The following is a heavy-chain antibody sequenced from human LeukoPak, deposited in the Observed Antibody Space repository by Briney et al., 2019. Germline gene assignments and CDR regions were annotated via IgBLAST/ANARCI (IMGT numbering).Heavy chain of an antibody. CDR1: GYTLTSYD. CDR2: MSPRSGNT. D-gene: IGHD3-3*01. V-gene: IGHV1-8*01. Sequence: ASVKVSCTASGYTLTSYDINWVRQAAGQGLEWIGWMSPRSGNTGYAQKFQGRVTLTRNTSISTAYTELSSLRSEDTAVFYCARRGLEFWNGYYGEWGQGTLVTVSS. CDR3: ARRGLEFWNGYYGE. J-gene: IGHJ4*02.